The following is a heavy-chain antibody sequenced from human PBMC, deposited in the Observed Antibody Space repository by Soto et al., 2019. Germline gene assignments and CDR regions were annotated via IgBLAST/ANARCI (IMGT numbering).Heavy chain of an antibody. V-gene: IGHV4-61*08. CDR1: GDSVSSGAYY. Sequence: SETLSLTCSVSGDSVSSGAYYWSWIRQPPGKGLEWIGYVYYSGSTSYNPSLETGVTISVDTSKNQFSLKLTSVTPADTVIYYCARVKRSTSRLDPWGKGTLVTVSS. CDR3: ARVKRSTSRLDP. J-gene: IGHJ5*02. CDR2: VYYSGST. D-gene: IGHD1-26*01.